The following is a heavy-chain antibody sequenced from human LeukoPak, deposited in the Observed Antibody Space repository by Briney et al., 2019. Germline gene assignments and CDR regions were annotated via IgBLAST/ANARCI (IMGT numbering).Heavy chain of an antibody. V-gene: IGHV4-39*01. CDR2: IYYSGST. J-gene: IGHJ4*02. D-gene: IGHD1-26*01. Sequence: PSETLSLTCTVSGGSISSSSYYWGWIRQPPGKGLEWIGSIYYSGSTYYNPSLKSRVTISVDTSKNQFSLKLSPVTAADTAVYYCARQTGGSYYAFDYWGQGTLVTVSS. CDR3: ARQTGGSYYAFDY. CDR1: GGSISSSSYY.